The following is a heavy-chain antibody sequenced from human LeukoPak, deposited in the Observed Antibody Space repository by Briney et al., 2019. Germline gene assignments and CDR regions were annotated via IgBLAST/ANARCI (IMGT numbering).Heavy chain of an antibody. CDR3: ARDHEAAFDI. V-gene: IGHV3-21*01. J-gene: IGHJ3*02. Sequence: GGSLRLSCAASGFTFSSYAMSWVRQAPGKGLEWVSSISSSSSYIYYADSVKGRFTISRDNAKNSLYLQMNSLRAEDTAVYYCARDHEAAFDIWGQGTMVTVSS. CDR1: GFTFSSYA. CDR2: ISSSSSYI.